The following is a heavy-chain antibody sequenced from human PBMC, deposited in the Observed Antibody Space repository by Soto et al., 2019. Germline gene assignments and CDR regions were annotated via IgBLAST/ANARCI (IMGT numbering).Heavy chain of an antibody. J-gene: IGHJ6*03. D-gene: IGHD6-13*01. CDR3: ATAGEIAAAGLYYYYYMDV. CDR1: GGTFSSYT. V-gene: IGHV1-69*02. CDR2: IIPILGIA. Sequence: ASVKVSCKASGGTFSSYTISWVRQAPGQGLEWMGRIIPILGIANYAQKFQGRVTITADKSTSTAYMELSSLRSEDTAVYYCATAGEIAAAGLYYYYYMDVWGKGTTVTVSS.